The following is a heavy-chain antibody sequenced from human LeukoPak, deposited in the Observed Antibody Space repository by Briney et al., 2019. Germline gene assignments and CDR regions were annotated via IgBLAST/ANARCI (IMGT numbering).Heavy chain of an antibody. CDR1: GYSISSGSY. D-gene: IGHD6-19*01. CDR3: ARIGSSGWYFEY. J-gene: IGHJ4*02. V-gene: IGHV4-38-2*02. Sequence: SETLSLTCTVSGYSISSGSYWGWIRQPPGKGLEWIGSIYHSGTTYYKPSLKSRGTISVDTSKNQFSLRLTSLTAADTAVYYCARIGSSGWYFEYWGQGSLVTVSS. CDR2: IYHSGTT.